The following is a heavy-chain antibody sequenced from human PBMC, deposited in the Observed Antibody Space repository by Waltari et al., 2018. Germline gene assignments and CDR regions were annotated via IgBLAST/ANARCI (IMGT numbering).Heavy chain of an antibody. CDR3: ARGGVDSAISTLDY. V-gene: IGHV3-30*04. Sequence: QVQLVQSGGGVVLPGSSLRLSCTASGLRFSGYAMHWVRQAPGKGLEWVAVKSFDGRIKKYKDSVQGRLTISRDNSKSTLYLQLNSLSVEDTAVYYCARGGVDSAISTLDYWGQGTLVTVSS. CDR2: KSFDGRIK. CDR1: GLRFSGYA. J-gene: IGHJ4*02.